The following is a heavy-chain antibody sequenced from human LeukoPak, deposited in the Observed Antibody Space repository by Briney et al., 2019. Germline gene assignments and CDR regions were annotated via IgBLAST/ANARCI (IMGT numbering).Heavy chain of an antibody. CDR3: ATGGIYSSNFDY. CDR1: GYTSIRFW. CDR2: IYPGDSET. D-gene: IGHD5-18*01. V-gene: IGHV5-51*01. Sequence: GESLQISCKGSGYTSIRFWIGWVRQMPGKGLEWMGIIYPGDSETRYSPSFQGQVTISVDKSISTAYLQWSSLKASDTAVYYCATGGIYSSNFDYWGQGILVTASS. J-gene: IGHJ4*02.